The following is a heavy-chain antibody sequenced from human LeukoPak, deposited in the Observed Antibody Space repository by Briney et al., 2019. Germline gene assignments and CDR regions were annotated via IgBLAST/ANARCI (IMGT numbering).Heavy chain of an antibody. CDR1: GFTFDDYA. D-gene: IGHD1-14*01. CDR3: AKVLKPDYYYYYMDV. V-gene: IGHV3-43*02. CDR2: ISGDGGST. J-gene: IGHJ6*03. Sequence: GGSLRLSCAASGFTFDDYAMHWVRQAPGKGLEWVSLISGDGGSTYYADSVKGRFTISRDNSKNSLYLQMNSLRTEDTALYYCAKVLKPDYYYYYMDVWGKGTTVTVSS.